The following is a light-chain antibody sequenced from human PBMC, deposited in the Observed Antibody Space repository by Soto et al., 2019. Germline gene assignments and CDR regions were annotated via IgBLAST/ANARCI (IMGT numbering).Light chain of an antibody. CDR3: AAWDGSLNVYV. V-gene: IGLV1-44*01. Sequence: QSVLAQPPSGSGTPVQRVTISCSGISSNIGSHAVNWYRQLPGTAPKLLIYTTNQRPAGVPARFSGSKSGTSASLAISGLQSEDEADYYCAAWDGSLNVYVFGTGTKVTVL. CDR2: TTN. J-gene: IGLJ1*01. CDR1: SSNIGSHA.